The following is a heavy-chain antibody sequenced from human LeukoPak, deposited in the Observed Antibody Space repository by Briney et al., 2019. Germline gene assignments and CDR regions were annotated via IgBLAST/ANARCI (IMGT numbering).Heavy chain of an antibody. CDR1: GSTFDDYG. CDR2: INWNGGST. J-gene: IGHJ4*02. CDR3: ARDMETYYFDY. D-gene: IGHD1-1*01. Sequence: GGSLRLSCAASGSTFDDYGMSWVRQAPGKGLEWVSGINWNGGSTGYADSVKGRFTISRDNAKNSLYLQMNSLRAEDTALYYCARDMETYYFDYWGQGTLVTVSS. V-gene: IGHV3-20*04.